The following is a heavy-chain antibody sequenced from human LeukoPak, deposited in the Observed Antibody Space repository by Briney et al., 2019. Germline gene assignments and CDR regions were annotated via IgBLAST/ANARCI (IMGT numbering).Heavy chain of an antibody. V-gene: IGHV3-74*01. CDR2: INSDGTST. Sequence: GGSLILSCAASGFTFSSYWMHWVRQAPGKGLVWVSRINSDGTSTTYADSVKGRFTISRDNAKNTLYLQMNSLRAEDTAVFYCARGGLDYYDSSGSLYAFDIWGQGTLVTVSS. CDR1: GFTFSSYW. CDR3: ARGGLDYYDSSGSLYAFDI. J-gene: IGHJ3*02. D-gene: IGHD3-22*01.